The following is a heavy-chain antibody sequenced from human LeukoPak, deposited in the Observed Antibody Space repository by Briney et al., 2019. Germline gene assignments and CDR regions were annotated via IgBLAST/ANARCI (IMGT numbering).Heavy chain of an antibody. CDR3: ARVRVAARPDDAFDI. V-gene: IGHV4-31*03. D-gene: IGHD6-6*01. CDR2: IYCSGST. CDR1: GGSISSGGYY. Sequence: SETLPLTCTVSGGSISSGGYYWIWIRQHPRKTLEGCGYIYCSGSTYYNPSLKSRVTMPLDTSNNQFSLRLSSVTAADTAVYYCARVRVAARPDDAFDIWGQGTMVTVSS. J-gene: IGHJ3*02.